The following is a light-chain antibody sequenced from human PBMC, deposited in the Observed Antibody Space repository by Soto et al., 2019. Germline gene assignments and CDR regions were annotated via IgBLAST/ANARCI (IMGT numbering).Light chain of an antibody. V-gene: IGLV1-40*01. J-gene: IGLJ2*01. CDR2: DNN. Sequence: QSVLTQPPSVSGAPGQRVTISCTGSSSNIGAGYDVHWYQQLPGTAPKLLIYDNNNRPSRVPDRFSGSTSGTSASLAITGLQAEDEADYYCQSYASSLSGVVFGGGTKVTVL. CDR3: QSYASSLSGVV. CDR1: SSNIGAGYD.